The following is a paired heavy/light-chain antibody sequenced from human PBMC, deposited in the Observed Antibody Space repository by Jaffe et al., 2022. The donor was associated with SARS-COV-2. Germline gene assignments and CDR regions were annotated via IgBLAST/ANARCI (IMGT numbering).Heavy chain of an antibody. CDR1: GFTFSNYA. D-gene: IGHD3-16*01. Sequence: EVQLLESGGDLVQPGGSLRLSCAASGFTFSNYAMSWVRQAPGKGLEWVSTISGSAVSTYYADSVTGRFTITRDNSNNTLCLQMNSLRAEDTAVYYCAKVVGDYVWGNIDYWGQGTLVTVSS. CDR3: AKVVGDYVWGNIDY. J-gene: IGHJ4*02. CDR2: ISGSAVST. V-gene: IGHV3-23*01.
Light chain of an antibody. CDR1: QSILYSSNNKNS. CDR3: QQYYSTPLT. V-gene: IGKV4-1*01. Sequence: DFVMTQFPDSLAVSLGERATINCKSSQSILYSSNNKNSLAWYQQKPGQPPKLLLYWASTRESGVPDRFSGSGSATDFTLTISSLQAEDVAVYYCQQYYSTPLTFGGGTKVEIK. CDR2: WAS. J-gene: IGKJ4*01.